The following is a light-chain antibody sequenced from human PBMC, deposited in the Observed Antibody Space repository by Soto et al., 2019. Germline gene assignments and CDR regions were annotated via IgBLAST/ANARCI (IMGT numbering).Light chain of an antibody. J-gene: IGKJ1*01. Sequence: DIQMTQSPSTLSASVGDRVTITCRASQSISNWLAWYQQKPEKAPKLLIYDASSLESGVLSRFSGSGSETEFTLTISCLQPDDFATYYCQQYNTYSTFGQGTKVEVK. CDR1: QSISNW. CDR3: QQYNTYST. CDR2: DAS. V-gene: IGKV1-5*01.